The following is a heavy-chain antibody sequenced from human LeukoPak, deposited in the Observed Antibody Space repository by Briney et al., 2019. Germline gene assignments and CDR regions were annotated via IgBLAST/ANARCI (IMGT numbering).Heavy chain of an antibody. CDR1: GFTSSDYY. D-gene: IGHD1-1*01. CDR2: ISSASSTI. CDR3: ARLWNYDY. V-gene: IGHV3-11*01. Sequence: SGGSLRLSCAASGFTSSDYYMSWIRQAPGKGLELVSYISSASSTIFYADSVKGRFTISRDNAKNSLYLQMNSLRTEDTALYFCARLWNYDYWGQGTLVTVSS. J-gene: IGHJ4*02.